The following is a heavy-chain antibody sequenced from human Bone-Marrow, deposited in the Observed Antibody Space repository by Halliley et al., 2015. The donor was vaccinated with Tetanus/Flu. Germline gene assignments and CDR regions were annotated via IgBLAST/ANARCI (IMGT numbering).Heavy chain of an antibody. J-gene: IGHJ4*02. Sequence: GLVKPSGTLSLTCAVSGGSISSANWWSWVRQSPGKGLEWIGEIYHSGSTNYNPSLKSRVTISLDKSKNQFSLNLSAVTAADTAVYYCARDCSGSSCSDRGEYDFWGQGTLVTVSS. CDR2: IYHSGST. CDR3: ARDCSGSSCSDRGEYDF. V-gene: IGHV4-4*02. CDR1: GGSISSANW. D-gene: IGHD2-2*01.